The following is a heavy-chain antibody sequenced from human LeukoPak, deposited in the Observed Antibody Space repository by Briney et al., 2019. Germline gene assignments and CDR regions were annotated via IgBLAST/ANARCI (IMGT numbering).Heavy chain of an antibody. D-gene: IGHD3-10*01. CDR3: AKETLLLSGSGSYPVFDY. Sequence: GGSLRLSCAASGFTFSSYWMNWVRQAPGKGLEWVANIKKDGSERYYVGSLKGRFTISRDNAKNSLYLQMNSLRAEDTAVYYCAKETLLLSGSGSYPVFDYWGQGTLVTVSS. CDR1: GFTFSSYW. J-gene: IGHJ4*02. V-gene: IGHV3-7*01. CDR2: IKKDGSER.